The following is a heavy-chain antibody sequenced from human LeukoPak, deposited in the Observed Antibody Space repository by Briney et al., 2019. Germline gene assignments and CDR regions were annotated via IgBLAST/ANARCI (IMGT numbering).Heavy chain of an antibody. CDR3: ARHYGP. J-gene: IGHJ5*02. Sequence: ASETLSPTCAVYGGSFSGYYWSWIRQPPGKGLEWIGEINHSGSINYNPSLKSRVTISVDTSKNQFSLKLNSVTAADTAVYYCARHYGPWGQGTLVTVSS. D-gene: IGHD3-16*01. CDR1: GGSFSGYY. V-gene: IGHV4-34*01. CDR2: INHSGSI.